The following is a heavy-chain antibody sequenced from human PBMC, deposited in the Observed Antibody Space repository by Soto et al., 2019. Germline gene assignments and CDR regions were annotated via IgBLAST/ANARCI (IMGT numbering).Heavy chain of an antibody. CDR1: GFTFTRYA. Sequence: EVQLLESGGGLVQPGGSLRLSCAASGFTFTRYAMNWVRQAPGKGLEWVSTISGSGGSAFYTDSVKGRFIISRDNSKNTLYLQMNSLRAEDTAVYYCAKDSWSSAVVTLPFEYWGQGTLVTVSS. CDR3: AKDSWSSAVVTLPFEY. CDR2: ISGSGGSA. J-gene: IGHJ4*02. V-gene: IGHV3-23*01. D-gene: IGHD3-22*01.